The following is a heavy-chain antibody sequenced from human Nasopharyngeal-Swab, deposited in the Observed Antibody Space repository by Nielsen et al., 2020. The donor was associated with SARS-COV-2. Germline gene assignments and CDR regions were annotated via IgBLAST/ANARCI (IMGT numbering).Heavy chain of an antibody. D-gene: IGHD3-10*01. V-gene: IGHV3-30*18. CDR1: GFSFNNYG. CDR2: ISYEGSKK. J-gene: IGHJ3*02. CDR3: AKANVLFWFGQFKNDGFDI. Sequence: GGSLRLSCTASGFSFNNYGMHWVRQAPGKGLEWVAVISYEGSKKFYAESVEGRFTISRDYSKSTLYLQMDSLRTEDTAMYYCAKANVLFWFGQFKNDGFDIWGQGTMVVASS.